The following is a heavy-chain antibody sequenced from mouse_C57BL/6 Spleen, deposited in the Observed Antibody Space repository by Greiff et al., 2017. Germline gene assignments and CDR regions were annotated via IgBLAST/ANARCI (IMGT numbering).Heavy chain of an antibody. D-gene: IGHD1-1*01. Sequence: QVQLKQPGAELVMPGASVKLSCKASGYTFTSYWMHWVKQRPGQGLEWIGEIDPSDSYTNYNQKFKGKSTLTVDKSSSTAYMQLSSLTSEDSAVYYCARRGVVPLYYFDYWGQGTTLTVSS. CDR3: ARRGVVPLYYFDY. V-gene: IGHV1-69*01. CDR1: GYTFTSYW. J-gene: IGHJ2*01. CDR2: IDPSDSYT.